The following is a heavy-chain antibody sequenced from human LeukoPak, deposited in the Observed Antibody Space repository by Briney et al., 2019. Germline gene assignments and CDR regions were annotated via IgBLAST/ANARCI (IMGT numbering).Heavy chain of an antibody. D-gene: IGHD3-16*02. V-gene: IGHV3-30*02. CDR1: GFPFNYYN. CDR2: MRNDGSEI. Sequence: TGGSLRLSCAAPGFPFNYYNIHWVRQAPGKGLEWVAFMRNDGSEIHYADSVKGRFTISRDNSKNSLYLQMNSLRVEDTAVYFCEKDGGRYRFDYWGQGTLVTVSS. CDR3: EKDGGRYRFDY. J-gene: IGHJ4*02.